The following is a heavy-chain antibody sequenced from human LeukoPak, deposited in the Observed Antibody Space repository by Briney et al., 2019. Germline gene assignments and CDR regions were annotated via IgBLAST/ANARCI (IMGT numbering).Heavy chain of an antibody. J-gene: IGHJ4*02. D-gene: IGHD3-22*01. CDR3: AYVLYRSGYPSAFEY. V-gene: IGHV4-59*08. CDR1: GGSISSLF. Sequence: SETLSLSCTVSGGSISSLFTSWIRQPPGKGLEWIGYIFYSGTTNYNPSLTSRVTISVDTSKNQFSLNLSSVTAADTAVYYCAYVLYRSGYPSAFEYWGQGTLVTVS. CDR2: IFYSGTT.